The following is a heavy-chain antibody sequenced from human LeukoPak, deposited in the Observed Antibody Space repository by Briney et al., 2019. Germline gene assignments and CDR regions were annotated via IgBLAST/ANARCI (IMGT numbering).Heavy chain of an antibody. CDR2: IRSKASSFAT. D-gene: IGHD3-22*01. CDR1: GFSFSGSA. CDR3: TRLNDSSDYLYDSYGMDV. Sequence: GGSLRLSCAASGFSFSGSALHWVRQASGKGLEWVGRIRSKASSFATAYAASVKGRFAISRDDSKNTAYLQMNSLKTEDTAVYYCTRLNDSSDYLYDSYGMDVWGQGTTVTVSS. V-gene: IGHV3-73*01. J-gene: IGHJ6*02.